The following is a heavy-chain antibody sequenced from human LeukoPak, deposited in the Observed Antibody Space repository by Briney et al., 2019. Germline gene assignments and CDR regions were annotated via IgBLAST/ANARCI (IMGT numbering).Heavy chain of an antibody. J-gene: IGHJ4*02. CDR2: ISGGGDAT. CDR3: ARDSSMLRGPLVIYYFDF. CDR1: GFTFRSYS. Sequence: PGGSLRLSCAASGFTFRSYSMNWVRQAPGKGLEWVSTISGGGDATYYADSVKGRFTISRDNSKNTLYLQMNSLRVEDTAVYYCARDSSMLRGPLVIYYFDFWGQGTLVTVSS. V-gene: IGHV3-23*01. D-gene: IGHD3-10*01.